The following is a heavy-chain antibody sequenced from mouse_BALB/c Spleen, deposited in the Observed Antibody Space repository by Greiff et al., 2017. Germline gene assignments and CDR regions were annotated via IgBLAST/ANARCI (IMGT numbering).Heavy chain of an antibody. J-gene: IGHJ4*01. CDR3: ARYLSHAMDY. CDR2: IDPANGNT. D-gene: IGHD5-1*01. Sequence: EVQLQESGAELVKPGASVKLSCTASGFNIKDSYMHWVKQRPEQGLEWIGRIDPANGNTKYDPKFQGKATITADTSSNTAYLQLSSLTSEDTAVYYCARYLSHAMDYWGQGTSVTVSA. V-gene: IGHV14-3*02. CDR1: GFNIKDSY.